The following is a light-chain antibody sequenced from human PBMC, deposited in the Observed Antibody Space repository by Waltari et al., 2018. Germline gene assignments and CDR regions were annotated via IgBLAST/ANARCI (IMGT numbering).Light chain of an antibody. CDR3: ATWDDRLTGVV. CDR2: SNP. Sequence: QPALPQPPSTSGTPGQTVTIFCSGGNSNTGSNGVNWYQQVPGTAPKLLIYSNPYRPSGVPDRFSGSKSGTSASLAISGLQSDDEGDYYCATWDDRLTGVVFGGGTTVTVL. CDR1: NSNTGSNG. J-gene: IGLJ2*01. V-gene: IGLV1-44*01.